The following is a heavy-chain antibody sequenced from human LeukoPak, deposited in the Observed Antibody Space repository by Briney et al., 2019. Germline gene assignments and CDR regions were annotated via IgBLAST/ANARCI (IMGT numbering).Heavy chain of an antibody. D-gene: IGHD3-3*01. CDR1: GGSIRSYY. V-gene: IGHV4-4*07. CDR2: IYTSGST. J-gene: IGHJ3*02. CDR3: ARDEPYYDFWSGYSPDGFDI. Sequence: SETLSLTCTVSGGSIRSYYWSWIRQPAGKGLEWIGRIYTSGSTNYKPSLTSRVTMSVDTSKNQFSLKLSSVTAADTAVYYCARDEPYYDFWSGYSPDGFDIWGQGTMVTVSS.